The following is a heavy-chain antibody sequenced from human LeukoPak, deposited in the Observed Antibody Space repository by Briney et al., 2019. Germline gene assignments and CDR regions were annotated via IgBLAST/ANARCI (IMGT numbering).Heavy chain of an antibody. Sequence: GSLRLSCAASGFTFSSYAMSWVRQAPGKGLEWVSHIRTDGTITYADSVKGRFTISRDDAKTSVYLQMNSLRDEGTAIYYCARDNIWAFDIWGQGTMVTVSS. CDR1: GFTFSSYA. J-gene: IGHJ3*02. V-gene: IGHV3-69-1*01. D-gene: IGHD2/OR15-2a*01. CDR2: IRTDGTI. CDR3: ARDNIWAFDI.